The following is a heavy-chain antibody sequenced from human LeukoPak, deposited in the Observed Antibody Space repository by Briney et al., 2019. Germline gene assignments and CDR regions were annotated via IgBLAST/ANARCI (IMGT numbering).Heavy chain of an antibody. CDR3: ARDLVDCGGDCNNFRE. D-gene: IGHD2-21*01. J-gene: IGHJ4*02. Sequence: GGSLRLSCAAAGFTFSHYCLHWVRQAPAKGREWGAFISYNGRDTYYADSVKGRFTISTDNSRNTLYLQMDGLRLGDTAMYYCARDLVDCGGDCNNFREGGQGTLVTVSS. CDR1: GFTFSHYC. V-gene: IGHV3-30*04. CDR2: ISYNGRDT.